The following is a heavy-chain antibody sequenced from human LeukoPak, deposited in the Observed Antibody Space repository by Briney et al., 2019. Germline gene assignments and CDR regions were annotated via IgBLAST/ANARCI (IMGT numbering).Heavy chain of an antibody. V-gene: IGHV3-9*01. J-gene: IGHJ4*02. Sequence: PGRSLRLSCAASGFTFDVYAMHWVRQAPGKGLEWVSGISWNSGSIGYADSVKGRFTISRDNAKNSLYLQMNSLRAEDTALYYCAKDDYDILTGYYDYWGQGTLVTVSS. CDR3: AKDDYDILTGYYDY. CDR1: GFTFDVYA. D-gene: IGHD3-9*01. CDR2: ISWNSGSI.